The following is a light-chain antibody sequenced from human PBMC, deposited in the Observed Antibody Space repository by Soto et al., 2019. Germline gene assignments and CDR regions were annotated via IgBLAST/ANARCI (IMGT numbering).Light chain of an antibody. CDR1: QFVSSTY. Sequence: EVVLTQSPGTLSLSLGARVPLYFSASQFVSSTYLAWYQQRPGQAPRLLIYGASSRATGIPDRFSGGGSETDFTLTISRLESEDSAVYYCQQYGISPFTFGGGTKVDIK. J-gene: IGKJ4*01. CDR2: GAS. V-gene: IGKV3-20*01. CDR3: QQYGISPFT.